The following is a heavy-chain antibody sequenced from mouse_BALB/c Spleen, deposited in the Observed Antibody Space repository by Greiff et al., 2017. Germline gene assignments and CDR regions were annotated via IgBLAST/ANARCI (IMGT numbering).Heavy chain of an antibody. D-gene: IGHD2-4*01. J-gene: IGHJ4*01. V-gene: IGHV3-2*02. Sequence: DVQLQESGPGLVKPSQSLSLTCTVTGYSITSDYAWNWIRQFPGNKLEWMGYISYSGSTSYNPSLKSRISITRDTSKNQFFLQLNSVTTEDTATYYCAPIYYDYPYAMDYWGQGTSVTVSS. CDR3: APIYYDYPYAMDY. CDR2: ISYSGST. CDR1: GYSITSDYA.